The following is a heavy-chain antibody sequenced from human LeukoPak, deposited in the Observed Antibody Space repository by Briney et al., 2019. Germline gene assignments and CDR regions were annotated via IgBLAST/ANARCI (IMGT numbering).Heavy chain of an antibody. Sequence: SETLSLTCTVSGGSISSYYWSWIRQPPGKGLEWIGYIYYSGSTNYNPSLKSRVTISVDTSKNQFSLKLSSVTAADTAVYYCARSYSTYEVFDYWGQGTLVTVSS. V-gene: IGHV4-59*12. J-gene: IGHJ4*02. CDR1: GGSISSYY. D-gene: IGHD4-11*01. CDR2: IYYSGST. CDR3: ARSYSTYEVFDY.